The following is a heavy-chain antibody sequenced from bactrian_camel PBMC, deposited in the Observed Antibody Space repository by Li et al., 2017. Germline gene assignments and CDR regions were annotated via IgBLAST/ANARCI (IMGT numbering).Heavy chain of an antibody. D-gene: IGHD2*01. CDR2: IDRDANT. CDR1: GDFSRYC. J-gene: IGHJ6*01. V-gene: IGHV3S53*01. CDR3: AADYSYRFQRFGGRWRNGGLRYLLRLTLAT. Sequence: QVQLVESGGGSVQAGGSLRLSCQASGDFSRYCMAWYRQRPGQEREGVAVIDRDANTSYAQSVKGRFTLSKDNAKATLFLQMDSLSPDDTAMYYCAADYSYRFQRFGGRWRNGGLRYLLRLTLATGARGPRSPSP.